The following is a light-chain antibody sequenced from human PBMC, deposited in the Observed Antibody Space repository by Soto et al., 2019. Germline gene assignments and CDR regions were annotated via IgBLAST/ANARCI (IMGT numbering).Light chain of an antibody. J-gene: IGKJ4*01. CDR3: QQCSSAPLT. Sequence: IVLTQSPGTLSLSPGERATLSCRASQSIRNNYLAWYQHKPGQAPRLLIDDASRRATGIPDRFSGSGSGTDFTLTISRLEPEDFAVYYCQQCSSAPLTVGGGTKVEIK. CDR1: QSIRNNY. V-gene: IGKV3-20*01. CDR2: DAS.